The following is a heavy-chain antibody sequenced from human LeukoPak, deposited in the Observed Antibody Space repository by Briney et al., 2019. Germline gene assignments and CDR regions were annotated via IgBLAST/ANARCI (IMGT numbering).Heavy chain of an antibody. V-gene: IGHV3-23*01. J-gene: IGHJ4*02. CDR1: GFTFDDYA. Sequence: PGGSLRLSCAASGFTFDDYAMHWVRQAPGKGLEWVSAISGSGGDTYYADSVKGRFTISRDNSKNTLYLQMNSLRAEDTALYYCATSSGWYPKYFDYWGQGTLVTVSS. CDR2: ISGSGGDT. CDR3: ATSSGWYPKYFDY. D-gene: IGHD6-19*01.